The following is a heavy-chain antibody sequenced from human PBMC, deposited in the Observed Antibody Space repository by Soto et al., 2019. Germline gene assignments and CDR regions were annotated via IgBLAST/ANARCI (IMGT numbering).Heavy chain of an antibody. V-gene: IGHV1-18*01. CDR1: GYTFTSYG. D-gene: IGHD2-2*02. Sequence: ASVKVSCKASGYTFTSYGISWVRQAPGQGLEWMGWISAYNGNTNYAQKLQGRVTMTTDTSTSTAYMELRSLRSDDAAVYYCARDRVVVVPAAIDYYYYYGMDVWGQGTTVTVSS. CDR2: ISAYNGNT. J-gene: IGHJ6*02. CDR3: ARDRVVVVPAAIDYYYYYGMDV.